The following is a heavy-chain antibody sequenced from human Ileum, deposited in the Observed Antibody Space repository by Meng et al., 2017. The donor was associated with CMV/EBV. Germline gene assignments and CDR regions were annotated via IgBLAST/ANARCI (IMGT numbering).Heavy chain of an antibody. J-gene: IGHJ4*02. CDR3: GRAGARGVPVDI. V-gene: IGHV4-4*07. CDR2: LRTSGTT. CDR1: GGSISGYH. Sequence: QVQLQGSGPGLVKPSEPLSLTCTVSGGSISGYHWTWIRKPAGKGLEWIGRLRTSGTTDHNPSLKSRVTLSIDTSKNQFSLKLSSVTAADTAVYYCGRAGARGVPVDIWGQGTLVTVSS. D-gene: IGHD3-10*01.